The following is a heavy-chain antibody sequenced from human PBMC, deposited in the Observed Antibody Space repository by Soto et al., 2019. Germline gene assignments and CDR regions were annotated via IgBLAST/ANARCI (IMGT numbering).Heavy chain of an antibody. V-gene: IGHV1-46*01. Sequence: ASVKVSCKASGYTFTSYYMHWVRQAPGQGLEWMGIINPSGGSTSYAQKFQGRVTMTRDTSTSTVYMELSSLRSEDTAVYYCARVPQYQLLWPPFDYWGQGTRVTVAS. CDR3: ARVPQYQLLWPPFDY. CDR2: INPSGGST. CDR1: GYTFTSYY. D-gene: IGHD2-2*01. J-gene: IGHJ4*02.